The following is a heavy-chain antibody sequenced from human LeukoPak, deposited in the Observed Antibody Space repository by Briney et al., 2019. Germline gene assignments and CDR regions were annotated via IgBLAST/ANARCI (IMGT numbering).Heavy chain of an antibody. J-gene: IGHJ4*02. CDR1: GFTFSDYY. V-gene: IGHV3-11*01. D-gene: IGHD5-18*01. CDR3: ARDPRRYSYGYDY. Sequence: GGSLRLSCAASGFTFSDYYMSWIRQAPGKGLEWVSYISSSGSTIYYADSVKGRLTISRDNAKNSLYLQMNSLRAEGTAVYYCARDPRRYSYGYDYWGQGTLVTVSS. CDR2: ISSSGSTI.